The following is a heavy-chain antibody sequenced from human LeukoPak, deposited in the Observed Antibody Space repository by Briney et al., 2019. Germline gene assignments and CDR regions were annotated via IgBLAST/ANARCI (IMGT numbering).Heavy chain of an antibody. J-gene: IGHJ6*03. V-gene: IGHV3-30*02. CDR2: IRYDGSNK. CDR1: GFTFSSYG. Sequence: HPGGSLRLSCAASGFTFSSYGMHWVRQAPGKGLEWVTFIRYDGSNKYYADSVKGRFTISRDNSKNTLYLQMNSLRAEDTAVYFCARRDYYFYSMDVWGKGTTVTVSS. CDR3: ARRDYYFYSMDV.